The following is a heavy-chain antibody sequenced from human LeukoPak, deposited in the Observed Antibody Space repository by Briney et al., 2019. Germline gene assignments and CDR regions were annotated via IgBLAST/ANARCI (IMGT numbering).Heavy chain of an antibody. CDR1: GGSISSYY. J-gene: IGHJ4*02. CDR3: ASQYSSGWYDY. Sequence: SETLSLTCTVSGGSISSYYWSWIRQPPGKGLEWIGYIYYSGSTNYNPSPKSRVTISVDTSKNQFSLKLSSVTAADTAVYYCASQYSSGWYDYWGQGTLVTVSS. V-gene: IGHV4-59*01. CDR2: IYYSGST. D-gene: IGHD6-19*01.